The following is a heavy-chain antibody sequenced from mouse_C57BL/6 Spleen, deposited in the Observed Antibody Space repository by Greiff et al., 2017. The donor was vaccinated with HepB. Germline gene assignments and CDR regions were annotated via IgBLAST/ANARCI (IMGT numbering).Heavy chain of an antibody. Sequence: QVQLQQPGPELVKPGASVKLSCKASGYTFTSYWMHWVKQRPGQGLEWIGNINPSNGGTNYNEKFKSKATLTVDKSSSTAYLQLSSLTSEDSAVYYCAREEGTYYAMDYWGQGTSVTVSS. CDR2: INPSNGGT. CDR3: AREEGTYYAMDY. V-gene: IGHV1-53*01. J-gene: IGHJ4*01. D-gene: IGHD3-3*01. CDR1: GYTFTSYW.